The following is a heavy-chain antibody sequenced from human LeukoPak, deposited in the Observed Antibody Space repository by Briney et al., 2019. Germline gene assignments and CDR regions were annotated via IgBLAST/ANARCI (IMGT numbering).Heavy chain of an antibody. J-gene: IGHJ4*02. D-gene: IGHD3-22*01. Sequence: SVKVSCKASGGTFSSYAISWVRQAPGQGLEWMGGIIPIFGTANYAQKFQGRVTITADESTSTAYKELSSLRSEDTAVYYCARHYYDNSGPTPAGTYYFDYWGQGTLVTVSS. CDR2: IIPIFGTA. CDR1: GGTFSSYA. CDR3: ARHYYDNSGPTPAGTYYFDY. V-gene: IGHV1-69*13.